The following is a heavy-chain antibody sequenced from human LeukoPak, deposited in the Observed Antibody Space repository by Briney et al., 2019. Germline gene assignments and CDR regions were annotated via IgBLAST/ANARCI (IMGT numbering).Heavy chain of an antibody. Sequence: PGGSLRLSCAASGFTFDDYGMSWVRQAPGKGLEWVSAINWNGGSTGYADSVKGRFTISRDNAENSLYLQMNSLRAEDTAFYYCARAGCSSTSCYHYWGQGTLVTVSS. D-gene: IGHD2-2*01. J-gene: IGHJ4*02. CDR3: ARAGCSSTSCYHY. CDR2: INWNGGST. CDR1: GFTFDDYG. V-gene: IGHV3-20*04.